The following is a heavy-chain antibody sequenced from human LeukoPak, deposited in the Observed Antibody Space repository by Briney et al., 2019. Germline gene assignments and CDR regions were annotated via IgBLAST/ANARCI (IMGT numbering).Heavy chain of an antibody. J-gene: IGHJ4*02. Sequence: PGGSLRLSCAASGFTFLSYGMNWVRQAPGKGLEWVAVISHDGSNKYYAESVKGRFTISRDNSKYTLYLQMNSLGVEDTALYYCAKGYVSSGSYYTSFDCWGQGTLVTVSS. CDR3: AKGYVSSGSYYTSFDC. CDR1: GFTFLSYG. V-gene: IGHV3-33*05. D-gene: IGHD3-10*01. CDR2: ISHDGSNK.